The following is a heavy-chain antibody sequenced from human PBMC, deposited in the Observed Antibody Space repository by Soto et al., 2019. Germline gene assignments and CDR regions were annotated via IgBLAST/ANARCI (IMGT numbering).Heavy chain of an antibody. Sequence: GASVKVSCKASGYTFTSYYMHWVRQAPGQGLEWMGIINPSGGSTSYAQKFQGRVTMTRDTSTSTVYMELSSLRSEDTAVYYCARDRWIFGVTYYYMEVWGKGTTVTVSS. CDR1: GYTFTSYY. J-gene: IGHJ6*03. CDR3: ARDRWIFGVTYYYMEV. D-gene: IGHD3-3*01. CDR2: INPSGGST. V-gene: IGHV1-46*03.